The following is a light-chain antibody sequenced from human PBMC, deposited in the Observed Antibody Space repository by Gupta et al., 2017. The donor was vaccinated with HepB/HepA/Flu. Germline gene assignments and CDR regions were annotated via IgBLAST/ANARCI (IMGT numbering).Light chain of an antibody. CDR2: AAS. J-gene: IGKJ2*01. CDR3: QHSYSRPPFT. Sequence: DIQVTQSPSSLSASIGDRVTITCRASQSINNYLNWYQQKPGKAPKLLIYAASSLQSGVPSRFSGSGSGTDFTLTISSLQPEDFATYYWQHSYSRPPFTFGQGTKLEIK. V-gene: IGKV1-39*01. CDR1: QSINNY.